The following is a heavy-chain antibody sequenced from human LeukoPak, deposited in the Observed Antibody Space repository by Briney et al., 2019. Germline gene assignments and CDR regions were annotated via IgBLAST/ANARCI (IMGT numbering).Heavy chain of an antibody. CDR2: IYSGGST. Sequence: GGSLRLSCAASGFTVSSNYMSWVRQAPGKGLEWVSVIYSGGSTYNADSVKGRFTISRDNSKNTLYLQMNSLRAEDTAVYYFAREKRGWFQYYFDYWAQEPRSTVPS. CDR1: GFTVSSNY. J-gene: IGHJ4*02. D-gene: IGHD6-19*01. V-gene: IGHV3-66*02. CDR3: AREKRGWFQYYFDY.